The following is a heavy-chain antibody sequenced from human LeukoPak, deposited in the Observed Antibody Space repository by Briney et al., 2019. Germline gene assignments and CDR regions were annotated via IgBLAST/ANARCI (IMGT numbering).Heavy chain of an antibody. CDR1: GDSISGSYF. CDR2: ISHSENT. D-gene: IGHD2-8*01. Sequence: PSETLSLTCYVSGDSISGSYFWGWIRQPPGTGLEWIGSISHSENTFYNPSLKSRVTISVDTSKNHFSLNLSAVTAADTAVYYCARARKYNGNPNWIDLWGQGVLVTVSS. CDR3: ARARKYNGNPNWIDL. J-gene: IGHJ5*02. V-gene: IGHV4-38-2*02.